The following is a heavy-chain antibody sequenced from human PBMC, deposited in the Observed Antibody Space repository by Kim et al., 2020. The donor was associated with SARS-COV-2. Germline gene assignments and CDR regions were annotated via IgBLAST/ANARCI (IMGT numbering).Heavy chain of an antibody. J-gene: IGHJ6*02. CDR3: ARMWRDDFWSGYWLKYYYYYYGMDV. CDR1: GYTFTSYD. D-gene: IGHD3-3*01. CDR2: MNPNSGNT. V-gene: IGHV1-8*01. Sequence: ASVKVSCKASGYTFTSYDINWVRQATGQGLEWMGWMNPNSGNTGYAQKFQGRVTMTRNTSISTAYMELSSLRSEDTAVYYCARMWRDDFWSGYWLKYYYYYYGMDVWGQGTTVTVSS.